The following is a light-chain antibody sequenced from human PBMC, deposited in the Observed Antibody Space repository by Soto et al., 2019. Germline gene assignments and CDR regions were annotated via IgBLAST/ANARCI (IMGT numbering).Light chain of an antibody. Sequence: EIVMTQSPATLSVSPGERATFSCRASQSVSSNLAWYQQKPGQAPRLLIYGASIRATGIPARFSGSGSGTEFTLTISTLKSEDAAVYYCQQYHHWPVTFGGGTKVDIK. J-gene: IGKJ4*01. CDR3: QQYHHWPVT. CDR1: QSVSSN. CDR2: GAS. V-gene: IGKV3-15*01.